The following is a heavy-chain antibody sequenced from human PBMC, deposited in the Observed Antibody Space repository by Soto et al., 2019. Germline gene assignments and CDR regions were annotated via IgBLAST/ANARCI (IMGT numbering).Heavy chain of an antibody. CDR2: INSDGSST. D-gene: IGHD5-12*01. V-gene: IGHV3-74*01. Sequence: GGSLRLSCAASGFTFSSYWMHWVRQAPGKGLVWVSRINSDGSSTSYVDSVKGRFTISRDNAKNTLYLQMNSLRAEDTAVYYCARDGRDGYIYYYGMDVWGQGTTVTVSS. CDR3: ARDGRDGYIYYYGMDV. CDR1: GFTFSSYW. J-gene: IGHJ6*02.